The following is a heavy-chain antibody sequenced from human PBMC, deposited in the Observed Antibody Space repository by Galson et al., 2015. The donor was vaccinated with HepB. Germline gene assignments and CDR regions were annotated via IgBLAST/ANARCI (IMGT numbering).Heavy chain of an antibody. CDR3: AKAVGGQYYGSGSYSDY. Sequence: SLRLSCAASGFTFSDYYMSWIRQAPGKGLEWISIVSNDGAYTNYAASVKGRFTISRDNWKNTLYLQMKGLRADDTALYYCAKAVGGQYYGSGSYSDYWGQGTLVTVSP. CDR1: GFTFSDYY. D-gene: IGHD3-10*01. CDR2: VSNDGAYT. V-gene: IGHV3-11*03. J-gene: IGHJ4*02.